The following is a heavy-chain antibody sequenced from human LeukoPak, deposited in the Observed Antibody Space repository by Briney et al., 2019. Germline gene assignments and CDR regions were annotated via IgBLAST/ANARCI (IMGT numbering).Heavy chain of an antibody. J-gene: IGHJ4*02. D-gene: IGHD2-21*02. CDR3: AKDRGDLPPYFDY. V-gene: IGHV3-30*02. CDR2: IRNDGSNE. CDR1: GFSLSVYA. Sequence: GGSLRLSCAASGFSLSVYAMHWVRQAQGKGLEWVAFIRNDGSNENYADSVKGRFTISRDKSKNTLYLQMNSLRAEDTAVYYCAKDRGDLPPYFDYWGQGTLVTVSS.